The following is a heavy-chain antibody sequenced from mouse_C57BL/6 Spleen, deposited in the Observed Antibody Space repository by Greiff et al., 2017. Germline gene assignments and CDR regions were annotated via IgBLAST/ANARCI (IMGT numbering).Heavy chain of an antibody. CDR1: GYTFTSYT. J-gene: IGHJ4*01. CDR3: ARDHFPMDY. V-gene: IGHV1-4*01. CDR2: INPSSGYT. Sequence: VKLMESGAELARPGASVKMSCKASGYTFTSYTMHWVKQRPGQGLEWIGYINPSSGYTKYNQKFKDKATLTADKSSSTAYMQLSSLTSEDSAVYYCARDHFPMDYWGQGTSVTVSS.